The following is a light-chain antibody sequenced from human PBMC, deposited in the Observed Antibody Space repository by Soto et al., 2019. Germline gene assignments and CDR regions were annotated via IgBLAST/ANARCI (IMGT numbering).Light chain of an antibody. CDR2: VGTGGIVG. CDR3: GADHGSGSNVVV. V-gene: IGLV9-49*01. CDR1: SGYSNYK. J-gene: IGLJ2*01. Sequence: QLVLTQPPSASASLGASVTLTCTLSSGYSNYKVDWYQQRPGKGPRFVMRVGTGGIVGFKGDGIPDRFSVLVSGLNRYLVIKNIQEEDESDYHCGADHGSGSNVVVFGGGTKLTVL.